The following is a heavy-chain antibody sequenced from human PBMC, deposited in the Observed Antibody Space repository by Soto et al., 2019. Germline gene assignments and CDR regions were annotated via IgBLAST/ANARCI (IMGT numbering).Heavy chain of an antibody. J-gene: IGHJ4*02. D-gene: IGHD3-22*01. CDR1: GFSLSNARMG. CDR3: ATYYYDSSGYYY. CDR2: IFSDDEK. V-gene: IGHV2-26*01. Sequence: SGPTLVNPTETLTLTCTVSGFSLSNARMGVSWIRQPPGEALEWLAHIFSDDEKSYSTSLKSRLTISKDTSKSQVVLTMTNMDPADTATYYCATYYYDSSGYYYWGQGTLVTVSS.